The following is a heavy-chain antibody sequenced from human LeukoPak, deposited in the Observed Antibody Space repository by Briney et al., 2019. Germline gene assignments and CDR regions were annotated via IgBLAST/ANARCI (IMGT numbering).Heavy chain of an antibody. Sequence: SETLSLTCAVYGGSFSGYYWSWIRQPPGKGLEWIGEIYHSGSTNYNPSLKSRVTISVDKSKNQFSLKLSSVTAADTAVYYCARGVSHPQGNWFDPWGQGTLVTVSS. CDR2: IYHSGST. CDR3: ARGVSHPQGNWFDP. V-gene: IGHV4-34*01. J-gene: IGHJ5*02. D-gene: IGHD3-22*01. CDR1: GGSFSGYY.